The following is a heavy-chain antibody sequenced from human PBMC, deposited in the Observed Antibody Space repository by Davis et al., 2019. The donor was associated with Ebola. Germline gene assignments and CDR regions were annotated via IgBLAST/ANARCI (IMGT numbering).Heavy chain of an antibody. CDR1: GGSIGSSSYY. V-gene: IGHV4-39*01. CDR3: ARPVGGVAARWGAFDI. Sequence: SETLSLTCTVSGGSIGSSSYYWGWIRQPPGKGLEWIGSIYYSGSTYYNPSLKSRVTISVETSKNQFSLKLSSVTAADTAVYYCARPVGGVAARWGAFDIWGQGTMVTVSS. D-gene: IGHD6-6*01. J-gene: IGHJ3*02. CDR2: IYYSGST.